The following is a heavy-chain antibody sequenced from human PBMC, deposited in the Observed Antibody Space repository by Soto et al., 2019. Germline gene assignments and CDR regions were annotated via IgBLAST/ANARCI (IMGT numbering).Heavy chain of an antibody. CDR1: GFTFSNYA. Sequence: PGGSLRLSCAASGFTFSNYAFNWVRQAPGKGLEWVSRISGSGSSTHYADSVKGRFTTSRDNSKNTLYLQMYSLRADDSALYYCAKISSDYDYPDYWGQGTLVTVSS. J-gene: IGHJ4*02. CDR2: ISGSGSST. V-gene: IGHV3-23*01. CDR3: AKISSDYDYPDY. D-gene: IGHD5-12*01.